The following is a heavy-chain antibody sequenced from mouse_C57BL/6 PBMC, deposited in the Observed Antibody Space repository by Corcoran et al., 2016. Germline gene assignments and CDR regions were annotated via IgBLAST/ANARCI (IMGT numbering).Heavy chain of an antibody. J-gene: IGHJ1*03. CDR1: GYTFTTYG. V-gene: IGHV9-3*01. Sequence: QIQLVQSGPELKKPGETVKISCKASGYTFTTYGMSWVKQAPGKGLKWMGWINTYSGVPTYADDFKGRFAFSLDTSASTADLQINNLKTEDTATYFCGRRTWTYDWYFDVWGTGTTVTVSS. CDR2: INTYSGVP. D-gene: IGHD2-10*02. CDR3: GRRTWTYDWYFDV.